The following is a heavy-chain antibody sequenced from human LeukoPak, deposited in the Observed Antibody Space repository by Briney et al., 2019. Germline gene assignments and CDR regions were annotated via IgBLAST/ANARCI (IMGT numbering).Heavy chain of an antibody. CDR3: AKDGIDDEFWSGYLPRYGTDV. CDR1: GFTFSSYA. J-gene: IGHJ6*02. Sequence: GGSLRLSCAASGFTFSSYAMSWVRQAPGKGLEWVSAISGSGGSTYYADPVKGRFTISRDNSKNTLYLQMNSLRAEDTAVYYCAKDGIDDEFWSGYLPRYGTDVWVQETTVIVAS. V-gene: IGHV3-23*01. CDR2: ISGSGGST. D-gene: IGHD3-3*01.